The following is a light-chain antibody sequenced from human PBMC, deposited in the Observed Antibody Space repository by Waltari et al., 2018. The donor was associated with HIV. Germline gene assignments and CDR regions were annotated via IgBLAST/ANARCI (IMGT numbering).Light chain of an antibody. CDR1: HSISTH. CDR2: DAS. V-gene: IGKV3D-15*01. CDR3: QQYANWPIT. Sequence: VMPPSPATITVSPGDRVPLSCKTSHSISTHVAWHQQRPGHAPQLLIYDASTRAPDIPTRFSGSGSGTQFSLTITDMKSDDFAVYYCQQYANWPITFGRGTRL. J-gene: IGKJ5*01.